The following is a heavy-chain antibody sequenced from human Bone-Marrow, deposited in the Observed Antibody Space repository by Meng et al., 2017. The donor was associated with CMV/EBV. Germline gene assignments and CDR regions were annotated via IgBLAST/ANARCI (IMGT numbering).Heavy chain of an antibody. J-gene: IGHJ4*02. V-gene: IGHV3-30*02. CDR3: AKDLEITFGGVIVTGFAH. Sequence: GESLKISCAASGFTFSSFGMHWVRQAPGKGLEWVAFIRYDGSVQYHSDSVKGRFAISRDNSENTLFLQMNSLRVEDTAVYFCAKDLEITFGGVIVTGFAHWGQGTLVTVSS. CDR2: IRYDGSVQ. CDR1: GFTFSSFG. D-gene: IGHD3-16*02.